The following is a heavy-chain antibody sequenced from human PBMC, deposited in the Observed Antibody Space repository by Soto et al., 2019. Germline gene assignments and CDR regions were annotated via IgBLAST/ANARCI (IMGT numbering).Heavy chain of an antibody. CDR3: AKSDDLISPIVVVPAALFDY. J-gene: IGHJ4*02. CDR2: ISGSGGST. CDR1: GFTFSSYA. D-gene: IGHD2-2*01. V-gene: IGHV3-23*01. Sequence: GGSLRLSCAASGFTFSSYAMSWVRQAPGKGLEWVSAISGSGGSTYYADSVKGRFTISRDNSKNTLYLQMNSLKAEDTAVYYWAKSDDLISPIVVVPAALFDYWGQGTLVTVSS.